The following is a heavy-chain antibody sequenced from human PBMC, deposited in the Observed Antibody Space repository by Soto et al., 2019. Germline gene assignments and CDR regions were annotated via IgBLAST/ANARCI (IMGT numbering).Heavy chain of an antibody. CDR3: ARDPGSWYFDS. D-gene: IGHD3-10*01. CDR1: GGSIISGCYS. Sequence: SETQSLTCAVSGGSIISGCYSWSWNRQPPGKGLEWIGYIYHSGSTNYNPSLKSRVTISVDTSKNQFSLEMSSVTAADTAVYYCARDPGSWYFDSWGQGILVTVSS. V-gene: IGHV4-30-2*01. CDR2: IYHSGST. J-gene: IGHJ4*02.